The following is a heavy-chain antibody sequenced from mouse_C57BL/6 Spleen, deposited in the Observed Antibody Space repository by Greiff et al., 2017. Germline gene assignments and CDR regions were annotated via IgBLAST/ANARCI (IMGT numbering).Heavy chain of an antibody. CDR2: INPGSGGT. Sequence: VQLQQSGAELVRPGTSVKVSCKASGYAFTNYLIEWVKQRPGQGLEWIGVINPGSGGTNYNEKFKGKATLTADKSSSTAYMQLSSLTSEYSAVYFWARSWYDSDIFFDYWGQRTTLTVSS. CDR3: ARSWYDSDIFFDY. D-gene: IGHD2-4*01. CDR1: GYAFTNYL. V-gene: IGHV1-54*01. J-gene: IGHJ2*01.